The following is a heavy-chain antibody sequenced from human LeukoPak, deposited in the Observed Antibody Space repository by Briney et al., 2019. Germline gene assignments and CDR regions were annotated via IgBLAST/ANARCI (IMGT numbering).Heavy chain of an antibody. Sequence: SVKVSCKASGFTSTGSTLQWVRQARGQHLEWIAWIVVGSGNTNYAQKFQERLILTRDMATRTVYMELSSLSSEDTAVYYCAAGRDLQIFAALDFWGQGTMATVSS. CDR3: AAGRDLQIFAALDF. J-gene: IGHJ3*01. D-gene: IGHD3-3*01. V-gene: IGHV1-58*01. CDR1: GFTSTGST. CDR2: IVVGSGNT.